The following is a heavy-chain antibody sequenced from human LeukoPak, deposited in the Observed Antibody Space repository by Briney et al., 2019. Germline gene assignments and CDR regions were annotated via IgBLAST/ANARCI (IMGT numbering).Heavy chain of an antibody. Sequence: GASVKVSCKASGYTFTGYYMHWVRQAPGQGLEWMGWINPNSGGTKYAQKFQGRVTVTRDTSISSAYMELSSLRSEDTAVYYCARGPPNVNWWLNPLYYYYYYMDVWGKGTTVTISS. CDR3: ARGPPNVNWWLNPLYYYYYYMDV. CDR1: GYTFTGYY. V-gene: IGHV1-2*02. CDR2: INPNSGGT. J-gene: IGHJ6*03. D-gene: IGHD2-15*01.